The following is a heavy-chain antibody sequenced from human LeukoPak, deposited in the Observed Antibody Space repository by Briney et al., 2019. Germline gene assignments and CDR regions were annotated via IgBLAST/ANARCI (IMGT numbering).Heavy chain of an antibody. Sequence: SETLSPTYDVSGGSCDDYYCSWIRQPPGKGLEWIGEIHPHGIFYYNSSLMSRVTISIDTSKSQFSLRLTSVTAADTAIYYCSRGRDRSKAGDHWGQGSLVTVSS. V-gene: IGHV4-34*01. D-gene: IGHD5-24*01. CDR1: GGSCDDYY. CDR2: IHPHGIF. J-gene: IGHJ4*02. CDR3: SRGRDRSKAGDH.